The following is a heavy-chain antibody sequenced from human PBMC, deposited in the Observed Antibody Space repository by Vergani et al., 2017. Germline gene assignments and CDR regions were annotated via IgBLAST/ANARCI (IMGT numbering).Heavy chain of an antibody. J-gene: IGHJ2*01. CDR2: IYHSGST. V-gene: IGHV4-30-2*01. Sequence: QLQLQESGSGLVKPSQTLSLTCAVSGGSITSGGYSWCWIRQPPGKGLEWIGYIYHSGSTYYNPSLKSRVTRSVDRSKNQFSLKLSSVTAADTAVYYCARSYFDWDFDLWGRGTLVTVSS. CDR3: ARSYFDWDFDL. CDR1: GGSITSGGYS. D-gene: IGHD2/OR15-2a*01.